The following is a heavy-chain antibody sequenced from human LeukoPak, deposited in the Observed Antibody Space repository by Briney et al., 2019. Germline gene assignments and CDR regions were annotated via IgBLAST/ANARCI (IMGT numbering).Heavy chain of an antibody. CDR2: ISYDGSNK. CDR3: ARTLYHYYDSSGYYY. V-gene: IGHV3-30-3*01. CDR1: GLTFSSYA. Sequence: GRSLRLSCAASGLTFSSYAMHWVRQAPGKGLEWVAVISYDGSNKYYADSVKGRFTISRDNSKNTLYLQMNSLRAEDTAVYYCARTLYHYYDSSGYYYWGQGTLVTVSS. D-gene: IGHD3-22*01. J-gene: IGHJ4*02.